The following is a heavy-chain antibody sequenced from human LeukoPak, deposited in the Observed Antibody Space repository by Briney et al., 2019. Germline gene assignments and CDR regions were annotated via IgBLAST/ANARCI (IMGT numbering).Heavy chain of an antibody. V-gene: IGHV3-23*01. Sequence: GSLRLSCTASGFAFGSYAMYWVPQAPRKGLEWVSGIFGSGGSAHYADSVKGRFTISRDNSKNTVYLEMNSLGVEDTAVYYCAKTTVGYSSGRFPGWPADYWGQGTLVTVSS. CDR2: IFGSGGSA. CDR1: GFAFGSYA. J-gene: IGHJ4*02. CDR3: AKTTVGYSSGRFPGWPADY. D-gene: IGHD2-15*01.